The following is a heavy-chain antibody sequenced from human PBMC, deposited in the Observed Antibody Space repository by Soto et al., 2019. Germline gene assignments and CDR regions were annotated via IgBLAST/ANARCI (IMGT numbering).Heavy chain of an antibody. CDR2: INHLETT. Sequence: TLSLTCTVSGASITIGGYSWSWIRQTPGKGLEWIGYINHLETTFYNPSFESRLTLSIDRAKNQFSLQLHSMSAADRAVYFCARGGGSDSFDYWGQGILVTVSS. J-gene: IGHJ4*02. D-gene: IGHD1-26*01. CDR3: ARGGGSDSFDY. CDR1: GASITIGGYS. V-gene: IGHV4-30-2*01.